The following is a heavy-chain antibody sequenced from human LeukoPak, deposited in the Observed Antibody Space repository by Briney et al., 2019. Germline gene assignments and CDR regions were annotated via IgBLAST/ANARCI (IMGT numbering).Heavy chain of an antibody. CDR3: ARAPSKLWFGELVYWFDP. CDR2: ISYDGSNK. D-gene: IGHD3-10*01. Sequence: PGGSLRLSCAASGFTFSSYAMHWVRQAPGKGLEWVAVISYDGSNKYYADSVKGRFTISRDNSKNTLYLQMNSLRAEDTAVYYCARAPSKLWFGELVYWFDPWGQGTLVTVSS. V-gene: IGHV3-30-3*01. CDR1: GFTFSSYA. J-gene: IGHJ5*02.